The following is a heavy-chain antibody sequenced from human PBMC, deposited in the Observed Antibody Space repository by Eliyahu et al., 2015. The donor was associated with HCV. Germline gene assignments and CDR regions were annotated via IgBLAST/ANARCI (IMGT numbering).Heavy chain of an antibody. CDR1: GFLFSAYT. J-gene: IGHJ6*02. D-gene: IGHD3-16*01. CDR3: VRNPRATYYYYSMDV. CDR2: ITKDGDSI. V-gene: IGHV3-21*02. Sequence: EVLLVESGGDLVKPGGSLRLSCEASGFLFSAYTLNWVRQAPGKGLEWVSSITKDGDSIYYTDSVKGRFTISRDNAKNSLYLQMDNLRAEDTAIYYCVRNPRATYYYYSMDVWGHGTTVTVSS.